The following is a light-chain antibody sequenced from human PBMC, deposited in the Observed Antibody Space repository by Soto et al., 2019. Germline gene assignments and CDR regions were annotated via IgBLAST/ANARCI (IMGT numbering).Light chain of an antibody. Sequence: EIVLTQSPGTLSLSPGERATLSCRASQTVSNKLAWYQHKPGQAPRLLIYDRSNRATGIPARFSGSGSGTDFTLTISSLEPEDFAVYYCHQRKSWPRTFGQGTKVDIK. J-gene: IGKJ1*01. CDR2: DRS. CDR1: QTVSNK. CDR3: HQRKSWPRT. V-gene: IGKV3-11*01.